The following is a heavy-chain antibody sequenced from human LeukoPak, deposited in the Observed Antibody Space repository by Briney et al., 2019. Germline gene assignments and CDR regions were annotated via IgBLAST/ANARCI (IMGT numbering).Heavy chain of an antibody. Sequence: SVKVSCRASGGTFSSYAISWVRQAPGQGLEWMGGIIPIFGTANYAQKFQGRVTITTDESTSTAYMELSSLRSEDTAVYYCARVFVRFGELLRNDYWGQGTLVTVSS. D-gene: IGHD3-10*01. CDR3: ARVFVRFGELLRNDY. CDR1: GGTFSSYA. V-gene: IGHV1-69*05. J-gene: IGHJ4*02. CDR2: IIPIFGTA.